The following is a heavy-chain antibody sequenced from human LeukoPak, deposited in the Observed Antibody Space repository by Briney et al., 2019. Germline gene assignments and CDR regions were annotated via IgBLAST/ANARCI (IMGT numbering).Heavy chain of an antibody. Sequence: ASVKVSCKASGYTFTSYDINWVRQATGQGLEWMGWMNPNSGNTGYAQKFQGRVTMTRNTSISTAYMELSSLRSDDTAVYYCANLVALNDFWSGYYFVEGYWGQGTLVTVSS. D-gene: IGHD3-3*01. V-gene: IGHV1-8*01. CDR2: MNPNSGNT. J-gene: IGHJ4*02. CDR1: GYTFTSYD. CDR3: ANLVALNDFWSGYYFVEGY.